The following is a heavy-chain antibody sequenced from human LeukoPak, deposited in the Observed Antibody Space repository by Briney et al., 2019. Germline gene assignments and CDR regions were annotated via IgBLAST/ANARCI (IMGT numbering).Heavy chain of an antibody. D-gene: IGHD6-19*01. J-gene: IGHJ4*02. CDR3: AKDREMYSSGWYEVDY. CDR2: ISGSGGST. CDR1: GFTFSSYA. V-gene: IGHV3-23*01. Sequence: GGSLRLSCAASGFTFSSYAMSWVPQAPGKGLEGGSAISGSGGSTYYADSVKGRFTISRDNSKNTLYLQMNSLRAEDTAVYYCAKDREMYSSGWYEVDYWGQGTLVTVSS.